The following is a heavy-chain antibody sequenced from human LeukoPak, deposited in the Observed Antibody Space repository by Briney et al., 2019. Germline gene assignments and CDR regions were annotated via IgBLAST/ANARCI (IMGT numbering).Heavy chain of an antibody. V-gene: IGHV3-43*01. Sequence: PGGSLRLSCAASGFTFNDYTMHWVRHHPRKGLERVSLITSSGESTFYADSVKGRFTISRDNAKNSLYLQMNSLRAEDTAVYYCARFEGLRYFDWLSGYYYMDVWGKGTTVTISS. J-gene: IGHJ6*03. CDR3: ARFEGLRYFDWLSGYYYMDV. CDR1: GFTFNDYT. D-gene: IGHD3-9*01. CDR2: ITSSGEST.